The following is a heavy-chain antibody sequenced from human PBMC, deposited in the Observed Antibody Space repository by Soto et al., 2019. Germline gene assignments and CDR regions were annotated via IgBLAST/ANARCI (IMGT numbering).Heavy chain of an antibody. CDR3: ASKKVYCSRAVCFPPNRLDF. J-gene: IGHJ4*02. V-gene: IGHV4-30-4*08. D-gene: IGHD2-8*02. CDR2: IYRSGKA. Sequence: QVQLQESGPGLVKPSQTLSLTCTVSGVSISSTDYYWSWIRQRPGQGLEWIGYIYRSGKAYYNTSLQSPVSISMDTSKNQFSQNLNSVTAAETAVYYCASKKVYCSRAVCFPPNRLDFWGQGTQVTVSS. CDR1: GVSISSTDYY.